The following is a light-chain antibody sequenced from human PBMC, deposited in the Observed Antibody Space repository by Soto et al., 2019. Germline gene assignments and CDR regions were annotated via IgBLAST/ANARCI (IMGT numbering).Light chain of an antibody. V-gene: IGKV3-20*01. CDR1: QSVSSGY. J-gene: IGKJ5*01. CDR3: QQYGSSPRIT. Sequence: EIVLTQSPGTLSLSPWERATLSCRASQSVSSGYLAWYQQKPGQAPRLLIYGASSRATGIPDRFSGSGSGTDFTLTISRLEPEDFAVYYCQQYGSSPRITFGQGTRLEIK. CDR2: GAS.